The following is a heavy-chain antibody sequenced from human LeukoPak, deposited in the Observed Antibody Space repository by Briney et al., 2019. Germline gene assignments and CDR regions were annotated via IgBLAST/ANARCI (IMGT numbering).Heavy chain of an antibody. CDR2: IWYDGSNK. J-gene: IGHJ4*02. CDR3: ARDQVAYCGGDCYSNFDY. Sequence: GGSLRLSCAASGFTFSSYGMHWVRQAPGKGLEWVAVIWYDGSNKYYADSVKGRFSISRDNSKNTLYLQMNSLRAEDTDVYYCARDQVAYCGGDCYSNFDYWGQGTLVTVSS. CDR1: GFTFSSYG. D-gene: IGHD2-21*02. V-gene: IGHV3-33*01.